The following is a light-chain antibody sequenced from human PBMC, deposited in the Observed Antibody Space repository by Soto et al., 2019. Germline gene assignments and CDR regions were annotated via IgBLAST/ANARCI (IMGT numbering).Light chain of an antibody. Sequence: EIVLTQSPATLSLSPGERATLSCRASQSVSRFLTWYQQKPGQAPRLLIYDASNRATGFPARFSGSGSGTDFTLTISSLEPEDFAVYYCQQRSYWPWTFGQGTKVEVK. CDR3: QQRSYWPWT. CDR1: QSVSRF. CDR2: DAS. J-gene: IGKJ1*01. V-gene: IGKV3-11*01.